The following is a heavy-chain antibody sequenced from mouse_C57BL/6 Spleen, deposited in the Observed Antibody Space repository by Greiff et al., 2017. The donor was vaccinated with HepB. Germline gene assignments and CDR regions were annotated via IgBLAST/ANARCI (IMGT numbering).Heavy chain of an antibody. CDR3: ARHEGGTNYYAMDY. J-gene: IGHJ4*01. D-gene: IGHD3-3*01. CDR2: ISNGGGST. V-gene: IGHV5-12*01. Sequence: DVKLVESGGGLVQPGGSLKLSCAASGFTFSDYYMYWVRQTPEKRLEWVAYISNGGGSTYYPDTVKGRFTISRDNAKNTLYLQMSRLKSEDTAMYYCARHEGGTNYYAMDYWGQGTSVTVSS. CDR1: GFTFSDYY.